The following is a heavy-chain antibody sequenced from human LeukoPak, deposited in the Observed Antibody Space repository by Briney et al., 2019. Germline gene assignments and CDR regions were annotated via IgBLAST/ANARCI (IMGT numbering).Heavy chain of an antibody. D-gene: IGHD6-19*01. Sequence: SETLSLTCAVYGGSFSGYYWSWIRQPPGKGLEWIGEINHSGSTNYNPSLKSRVTISVDTSKNQFSLKLSSVTAADTAVYYCARSRYSSGWSGTAKAIYFQHWGQGTLVTVSS. CDR3: ARSRYSSGWSGTAKAIYFQH. CDR2: INHSGST. CDR1: GGSFSGYY. J-gene: IGHJ1*01. V-gene: IGHV4-34*01.